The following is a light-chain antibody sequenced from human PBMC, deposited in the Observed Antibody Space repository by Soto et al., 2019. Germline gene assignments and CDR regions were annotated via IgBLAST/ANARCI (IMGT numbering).Light chain of an antibody. CDR1: SSDVGGYIF. Sequence: QSVLTQPPSASGSPGQSVTISCTGTSSDVGGYIFVSWYQQHPGKAPKLMIYDVNKRPSGVPDRFSGSKSGNTASLTVSGLQAEDAAPYYCVSFAGGTYVFGTGTKGTVL. CDR2: DVN. V-gene: IGLV2-8*01. CDR3: VSFAGGTYV. J-gene: IGLJ1*01.